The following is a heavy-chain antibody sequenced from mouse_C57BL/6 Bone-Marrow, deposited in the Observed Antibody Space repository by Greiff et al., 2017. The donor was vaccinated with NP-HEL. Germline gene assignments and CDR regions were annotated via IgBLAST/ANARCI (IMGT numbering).Heavy chain of an antibody. Sequence: EVKVVESGGDLVKPGASLKLSCAASGFTFSSYGMSWVRQTPDKRLEWVATISSGGSYTYYPDSVKGRFTMSRDNAKNTLYLHMSRLKSEDTAMYYCARPHITTEAMDYWGQGTSVAVSS. V-gene: IGHV5-6*01. CDR1: GFTFSSYG. CDR3: ARPHITTEAMDY. D-gene: IGHD1-2*01. CDR2: ISSGGSYT. J-gene: IGHJ4*01.